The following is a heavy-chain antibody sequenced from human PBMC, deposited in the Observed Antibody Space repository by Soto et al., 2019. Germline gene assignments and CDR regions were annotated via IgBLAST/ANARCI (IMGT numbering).Heavy chain of an antibody. V-gene: IGHV1-2*04. CDR1: GYTFTGYY. CDR2: INPNSGGT. J-gene: IGHJ3*02. Sequence: ASVKVSCKASGYTFTGYYMHWVRQAPGQGLEWMGWINPNSGGTNYAQKFQGWVTMTRDTSISTAYMELSRLRSDDTAVYYCARELAGTTEDAFDIWGQGTMVTVSS. CDR3: ARELAGTTEDAFDI. D-gene: IGHD1-1*01.